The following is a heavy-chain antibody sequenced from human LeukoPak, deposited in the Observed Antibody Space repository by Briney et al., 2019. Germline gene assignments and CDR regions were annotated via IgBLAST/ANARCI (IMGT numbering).Heavy chain of an antibody. CDR1: GFTFDDYA. V-gene: IGHV3-9*01. CDR3: AKGTGRYWTFFDY. J-gene: IGHJ4*02. D-gene: IGHD1-26*01. Sequence: GGSLRLSCAASGFTFDDYAMPWVRQAPGKGLKSDAAISWNSGTIDYADSVKGRSTISRDNAKNSLYLQMNSLRPEDTAFYYCAKGTGRYWTFFDYWGQGTLVTVSS. CDR2: ISWNSGTI.